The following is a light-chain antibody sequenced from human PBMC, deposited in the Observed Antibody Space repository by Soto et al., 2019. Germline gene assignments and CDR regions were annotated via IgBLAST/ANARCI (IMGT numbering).Light chain of an antibody. J-gene: IGLJ1*01. CDR2: SNN. Sequence: QSVLTQPPSASGTPGQRVTISCSGSSSNIGSNTVNWYQQLPGTAPKLLIYSNNQRPSGVPDRFSGSKSGNTASLTISGLQAEDEADYYCTSYTITSPYVFGTGTKVTVL. CDR3: TSYTITSPYV. V-gene: IGLV1-44*01. CDR1: SSNIGSNT.